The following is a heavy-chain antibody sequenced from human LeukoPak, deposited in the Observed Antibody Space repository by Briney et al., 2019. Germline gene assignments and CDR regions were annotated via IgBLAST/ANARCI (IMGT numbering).Heavy chain of an antibody. D-gene: IGHD1-14*01. V-gene: IGHV3-23*01. CDR3: AATASPNPQYYYYMDV. J-gene: IGHJ6*03. Sequence: GGSLRLSCAASGFTFSNYAMNWARQAPGKGLEWVSAISGGGGTTFYADSVKGRFTISRDDSKNTLHLQMHSLRANDTAVYYSAATASPNPQYYYYMDVRGKGTTVTISS. CDR1: GFTFSNYA. CDR2: ISGGGGTT.